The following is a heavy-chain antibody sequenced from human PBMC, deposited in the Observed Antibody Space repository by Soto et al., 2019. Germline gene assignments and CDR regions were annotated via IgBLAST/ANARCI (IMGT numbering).Heavy chain of an antibody. CDR3: ARGGVSTRTFDY. J-gene: IGHJ4*02. D-gene: IGHD3-3*01. CDR2: IYPSDSDT. Sequence: GESLKIVCNGSGYTFAGYWIAWVRQMPGRGLELMGIIYPSDSDTRYRPSFQGQVTISADKSISSAYLQWSSLRASDTAMYYCARGGVSTRTFDYWGQGTPVTVSS. V-gene: IGHV5-51*01. CDR1: GYTFAGYW.